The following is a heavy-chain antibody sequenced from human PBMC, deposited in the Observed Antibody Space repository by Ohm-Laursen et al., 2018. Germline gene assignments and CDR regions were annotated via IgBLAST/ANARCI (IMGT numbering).Heavy chain of an antibody. V-gene: IGHV4-59*08. Sequence: GTLSLTCTVSGGSISSYYWSWIRQPPGKGLEWIGYIYYSGSTNYNPSPKSRLTMSIDTSKNHFSLKLSSVTAADTALYYCVSNLFDYWGQGTLVTVSS. CDR1: GGSISSYY. CDR2: IYYSGST. CDR3: VSNLFDY. J-gene: IGHJ4*02.